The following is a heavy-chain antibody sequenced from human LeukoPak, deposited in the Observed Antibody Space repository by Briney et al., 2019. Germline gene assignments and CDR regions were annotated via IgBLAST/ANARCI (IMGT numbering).Heavy chain of an antibody. CDR2: ISAYNGNT. CDR3: ARYGYCSGGSCYSSTFDY. J-gene: IGHJ4*02. CDR1: GYTFTSYG. D-gene: IGHD2-15*01. Sequence: EASVKVSCKASGYTFTSYGISWVRQAPGQGLEWMGRISAYNGNTNYAQKLQGRVTMTTDTSTSTAYMELRSLRSDDTAVYYCARYGYCSGGSCYSSTFDYWGQGTLVTVSS. V-gene: IGHV1-18*01.